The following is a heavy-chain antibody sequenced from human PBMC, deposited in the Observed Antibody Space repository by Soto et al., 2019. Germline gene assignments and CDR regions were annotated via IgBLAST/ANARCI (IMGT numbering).Heavy chain of an antibody. CDR2: IIPIFGTA. CDR1: GGTFSSYA. J-gene: IGHJ4*02. CDR3: AAEYSSSSDHFDY. V-gene: IGHV1-69*13. Sequence: RASVKVSCKASGGTFSSYAISWVRQAPGQGLEWMGGIIPIFGTANYAQKFQGRVTITADESTSTAYMELSSLRSEDTAVYYCAAEYSSSSDHFDYWGQGTLVTVSS. D-gene: IGHD6-6*01.